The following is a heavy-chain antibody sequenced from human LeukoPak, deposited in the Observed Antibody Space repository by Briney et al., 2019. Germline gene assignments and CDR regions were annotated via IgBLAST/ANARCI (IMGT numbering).Heavy chain of an antibody. CDR2: IIPIFGTA. CDR1: GGTFSSYA. J-gene: IGHJ6*03. D-gene: IGHD4-23*01. V-gene: IGHV1-69*05. CDR3: ATPLDLDHGGKTPSYYYYMDV. Sequence: SVKVSCKASGGTFSSYAISWVRQAPGQGLEWMGGIIPIFGTANYAQKFQGRVTITTDESTSTAYMELSSLRSEDTAVYYCATPLDLDHGGKTPSYYYYMDVWGKGTTVTVSS.